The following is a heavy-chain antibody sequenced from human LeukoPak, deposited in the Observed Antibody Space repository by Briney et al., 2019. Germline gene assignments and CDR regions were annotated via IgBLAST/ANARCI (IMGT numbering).Heavy chain of an antibody. CDR2: ISSSSSTI. CDR1: GFSFSDSG. J-gene: IGHJ4*02. D-gene: IGHD3-10*01. Sequence: GGSLRLSCAASGFSFSDSGMDWVRQAPGKGLEWVSYISSSSSTIYYADSVKGRFTISRDNAKNSLYLQMNSLRAEDTAVYYCARKGYGSGSYTFDYWGQGTLVTVSS. CDR3: ARKGYGSGSYTFDY. V-gene: IGHV3-48*01.